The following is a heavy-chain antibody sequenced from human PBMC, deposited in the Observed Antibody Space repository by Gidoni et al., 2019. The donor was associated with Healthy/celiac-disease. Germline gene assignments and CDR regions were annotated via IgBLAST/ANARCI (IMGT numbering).Heavy chain of an antibody. CDR2: IYSGGST. CDR1: GFTVSSNY. V-gene: IGHV3-53*04. Sequence: EVQLVESGGGLVQPGGSLRLSCAASGFTVSSNYMSWVRQAPGKGLEWVSVIYSGGSTYYADSVKGRFTISRHNSKNTLYLQMNSLRAEDTAVYYCARAGGSDAPLEYFDYWGQGTLVTVSS. CDR3: ARAGGSDAPLEYFDY. D-gene: IGHD3-16*01. J-gene: IGHJ4*02.